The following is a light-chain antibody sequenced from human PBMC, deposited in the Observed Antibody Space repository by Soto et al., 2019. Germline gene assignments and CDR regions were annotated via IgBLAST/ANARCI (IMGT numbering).Light chain of an antibody. Sequence: DIVMTQSPLSLPVTPGEPPSISCRPSQGLCHVIGSNYLVCYLQKPGHPPQLLIYLGSNRASGVPDRFSGSGSGTDFTLKISRVEAEDVGVYYCMQALQTQTFGQGTKVEIK. CDR1: QGLCHVIGSNY. CDR3: MQALQTQT. V-gene: IGKV2-28*01. CDR2: LGS. J-gene: IGKJ1*01.